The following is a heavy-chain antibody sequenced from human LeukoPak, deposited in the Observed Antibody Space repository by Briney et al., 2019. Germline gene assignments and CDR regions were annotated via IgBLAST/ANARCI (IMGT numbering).Heavy chain of an antibody. J-gene: IGHJ3*02. CDR1: GGTFTSYA. CDR2: IIPIFGTA. V-gene: IGHV1-69*05. D-gene: IGHD6-6*01. CDR3: AREYSSSSFQWDSFDM. Sequence: PSVKLSCTASGGTFTSYAISWVRQAPGQGLEWMGGIIPIFGTANYSQKLQGRVTITTDESTSTAYMELNSLRSEDTAVYDCAREYSSSSFQWDSFDMGGQGTMVTVS.